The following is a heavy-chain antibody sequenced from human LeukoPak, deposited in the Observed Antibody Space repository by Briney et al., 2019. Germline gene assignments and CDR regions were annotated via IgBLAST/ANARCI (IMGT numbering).Heavy chain of an antibody. CDR1: GFTVSGNY. D-gene: IGHD6-19*01. CDR2: IYSGGST. Sequence: GGSLRLSCAASGFTVSGNYMSWVRQAPGKGLEWVSVIYSGGSTYYADSVKGRFTISRDNSKNTLYLQMNSLRAEDTAVYYCARDRSVAGSDAFDIWGQGTMVTVSS. CDR3: ARDRSVAGSDAFDI. V-gene: IGHV3-66*01. J-gene: IGHJ3*02.